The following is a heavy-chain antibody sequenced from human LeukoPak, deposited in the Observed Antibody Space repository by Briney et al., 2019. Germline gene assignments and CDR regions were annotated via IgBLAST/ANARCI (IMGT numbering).Heavy chain of an antibody. D-gene: IGHD1-26*01. CDR3: ARVHGTLGAGAPPRFDY. Sequence: GGSLRLSCAASGFTFSSYWMSWVRQAPGKGLEWVANIKQDGSEKYYVDSVKGRFTTSRDNAKNSLYLQMNSLRAEDTAVYYCARVHGTLGAGAPPRFDYWGQGTLVTVSS. CDR1: GFTFSSYW. CDR2: IKQDGSEK. V-gene: IGHV3-7*01. J-gene: IGHJ4*02.